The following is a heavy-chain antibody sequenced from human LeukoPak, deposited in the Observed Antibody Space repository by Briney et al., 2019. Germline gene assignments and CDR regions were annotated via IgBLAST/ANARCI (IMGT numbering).Heavy chain of an antibody. Sequence: ASVKVSCTTSGYTFTGYYMHWVGQAPGQGLEWMGWINPNSGGTNYAQKFQGRATMTRDTSISTAYMELSRLRSDDTAVYYCARSPRPSYYYDSSGYYCDYWGQGTLVTVSS. V-gene: IGHV1-2*02. CDR2: INPNSGGT. J-gene: IGHJ4*02. CDR1: GYTFTGYY. D-gene: IGHD3-22*01. CDR3: ARSPRPSYYYDSSGYYCDY.